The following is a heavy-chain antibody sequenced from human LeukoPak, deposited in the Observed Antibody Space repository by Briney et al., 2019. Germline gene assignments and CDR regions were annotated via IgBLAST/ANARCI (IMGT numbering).Heavy chain of an antibody. D-gene: IGHD2-15*01. Sequence: SETLSLTCAVYGGSFSGYYWSWIRQPPGKGLEWIGEINHSGSTNYTPSLKSRVTISVDTSKNQFSLKLSSVTAADTAVYCCARAIVVVVAGYYYYYYGMDVWGQGTTVTVSS. J-gene: IGHJ6*02. CDR3: ARAIVVVVAGYYYYYYGMDV. V-gene: IGHV4-34*01. CDR2: INHSGST. CDR1: GGSFSGYY.